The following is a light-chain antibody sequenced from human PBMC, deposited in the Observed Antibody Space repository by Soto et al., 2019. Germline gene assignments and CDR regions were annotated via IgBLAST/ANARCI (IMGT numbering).Light chain of an antibody. CDR1: SSDVGTYHL. Sequence: QSVLTQPASVSGSPGQSITISCTGTSSDVGTYHLVSWYQHHPGKAPKLMIYEVTKRPSGVSNRFSGSKSGNTASLTISGLQAEDEADYYCCSYAGSSTYVFRTGTQLTVL. CDR2: EVT. CDR3: CSYAGSSTYV. J-gene: IGLJ1*01. V-gene: IGLV2-23*02.